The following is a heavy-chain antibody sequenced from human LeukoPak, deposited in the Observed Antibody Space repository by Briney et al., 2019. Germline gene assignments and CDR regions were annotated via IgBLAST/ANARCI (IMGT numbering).Heavy chain of an antibody. CDR1: GFTFSSYS. Sequence: GGSLRLSCAASGFTFSSYSMNWVRQAPGKGLEWVSYISSSSSTIYYADSVKGRFTISRDNAKNSLYLQMNSLRAEDTAVYYCARDSLLRAASGWFDPWGQGTLVTVSS. CDR3: ARDSLLRAASGWFDP. J-gene: IGHJ5*02. CDR2: ISSSSSTI. D-gene: IGHD2-15*01. V-gene: IGHV3-48*04.